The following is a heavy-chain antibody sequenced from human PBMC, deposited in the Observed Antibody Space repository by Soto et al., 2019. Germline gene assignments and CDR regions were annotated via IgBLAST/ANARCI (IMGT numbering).Heavy chain of an antibody. J-gene: IGHJ2*01. CDR3: ARECRSGYYKYWYFDL. Sequence: QVQLVQSGAEVKKPGASVKVSCTASGYTFTDYYMHWVRQAPGQGLEWMGWINPNSGGTKYAQKFHAWVTRSADTSISTAYMELSRMRSDHTAVYYCARECRSGYYKYWYFDLWGRGTLVTVSS. V-gene: IGHV1-2*04. CDR1: GYTFTDYY. D-gene: IGHD3-3*01. CDR2: INPNSGGT.